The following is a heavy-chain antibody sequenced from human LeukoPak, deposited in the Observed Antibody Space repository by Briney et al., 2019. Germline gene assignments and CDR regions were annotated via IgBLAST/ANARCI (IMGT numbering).Heavy chain of an antibody. CDR1: GFTFDDYG. D-gene: IGHD3-22*01. J-gene: IGHJ4*02. CDR3: ARDLSYEYDTILDY. CDR2: ISRNSGSI. Sequence: GGSLRLSCAASGFTFDDYGLNWVRHAPGKGLEWVAGISRNSGSIGYADSVKGRFTISRDNAKNSLYLQMNSLRAEDTAVYYCARDLSYEYDTILDYWGQGTLVTVSS. V-gene: IGHV3-9*01.